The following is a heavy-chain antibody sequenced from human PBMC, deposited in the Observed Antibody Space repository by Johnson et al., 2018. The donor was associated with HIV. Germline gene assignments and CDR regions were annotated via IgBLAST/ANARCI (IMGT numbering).Heavy chain of an antibody. CDR2: IGSGGSAI. D-gene: IGHD2-2*01. CDR3: ARDRGSMPAVAFDI. CDR1: GFTFSDYY. V-gene: IGHV3-11*04. Sequence: QVQLVESGGGLVKPGGSLRLSCVASGFTFSDYYMSWIRQAPGKGLEWLSYIGSGGSAIYYADSVKGRFTISRDNAKNSLYLQMNSLRAEDTAVYYCARDRGSMPAVAFDIWGQGTMVTVSS. J-gene: IGHJ3*02.